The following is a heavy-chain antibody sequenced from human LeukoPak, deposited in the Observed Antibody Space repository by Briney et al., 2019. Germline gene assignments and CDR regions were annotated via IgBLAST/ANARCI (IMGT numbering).Heavy chain of an antibody. CDR2: IYTSGST. D-gene: IGHD5-12*01. Sequence: PSETLSLTCTVSGGSVSSYYWTWIRQPPGKGLEWIGYIYTSGSTNYNPSLKSRVTISADTSKNQFSLKLSSVTAADTAVYYCARSHSGYDLYYYYMDVWGKGTTVTVSS. V-gene: IGHV4-4*09. CDR1: GGSVSSYY. CDR3: ARSHSGYDLYYYYMDV. J-gene: IGHJ6*03.